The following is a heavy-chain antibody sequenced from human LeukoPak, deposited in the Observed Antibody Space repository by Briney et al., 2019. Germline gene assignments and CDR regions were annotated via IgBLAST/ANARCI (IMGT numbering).Heavy chain of an antibody. CDR2: IYTSGST. CDR1: GASITSESYY. V-gene: IGHV4-61*02. Sequence: SETLTLTCSVSGASITSESYYWTWVRQPAGKGLEWIGRIYTSGSTNYNPSLKSRVTISVDTSKNQFSLKLSSVTAADTAVYYCARVPRIAARPYYMDVWGKGTTVTVSS. CDR3: ARVPRIAARPYYMDV. J-gene: IGHJ6*03. D-gene: IGHD6-6*01.